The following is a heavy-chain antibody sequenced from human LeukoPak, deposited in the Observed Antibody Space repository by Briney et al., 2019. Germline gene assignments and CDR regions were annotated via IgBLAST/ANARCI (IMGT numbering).Heavy chain of an antibody. CDR3: ARGGGLDV. Sequence: PGGSLRLSCAASGFTFSSYWMNWARQAPGKGLEWMASINHNGNVNYYVDSVKGRFTISRDNAKNSLYLQMSNLRAEDTAVYSCARGGGLDVWGQGATVTVSS. D-gene: IGHD3-16*01. J-gene: IGHJ6*02. CDR1: GFTFSSYW. CDR2: INHNGNVN. V-gene: IGHV3-7*03.